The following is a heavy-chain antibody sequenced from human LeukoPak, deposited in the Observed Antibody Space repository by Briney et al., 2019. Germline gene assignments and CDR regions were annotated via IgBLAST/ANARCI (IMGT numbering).Heavy chain of an antibody. Sequence: ASVKVSCKASGYTFTSYGISGVRQAPGQGREWMGWISAYSGKTIYAQNLQGRVTMTTDTSTSTAYMELRSLRSADTAVYYCARVGSSHYGMDVWGQGTTVTVSS. V-gene: IGHV1-18*01. CDR1: GYTFTSYG. D-gene: IGHD3-10*01. J-gene: IGHJ6*02. CDR2: ISAYSGKT. CDR3: ARVGSSHYGMDV.